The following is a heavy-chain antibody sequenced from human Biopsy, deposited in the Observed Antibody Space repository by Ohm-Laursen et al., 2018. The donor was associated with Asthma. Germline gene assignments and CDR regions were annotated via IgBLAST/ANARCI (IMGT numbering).Heavy chain of an antibody. V-gene: IGHV1-24*01. J-gene: IGHJ4*02. CDR3: ASDFPKDYVRYNFQF. CDR1: GYSLTDLS. Sequence: ASVKVSCKPSGYSLTDLSMHWARQAPGQGLEWMGGHDHEEGGTVNARRFQGRVTMTEDTSTDTAYMELSSLSSDDTAVYYCASDFPKDYVRYNFQFWGQGTLVTVSS. D-gene: IGHD4-17*01. CDR2: HDHEEGGT.